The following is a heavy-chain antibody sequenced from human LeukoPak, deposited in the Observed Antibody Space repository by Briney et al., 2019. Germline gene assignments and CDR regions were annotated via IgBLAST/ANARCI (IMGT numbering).Heavy chain of an antibody. CDR3: ARDRAANQDWVEFDP. D-gene: IGHD3/OR15-3a*01. CDR1: GFRVGDYY. Sequence: GGSLGLSCAVSGFRVGDYYMSWVRQAPGKGLEWVGLIRDSGEAFYADFARGRFAISRDESENTLYLQMNSLRVEDTAVYFCARDRAANQDWVEFDPWGQGTPVIVSS. V-gene: IGHV3-66*03. J-gene: IGHJ5*02. CDR2: IRDSGEA.